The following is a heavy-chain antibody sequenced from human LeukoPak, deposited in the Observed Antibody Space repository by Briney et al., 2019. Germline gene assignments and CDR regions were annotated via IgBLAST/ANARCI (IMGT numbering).Heavy chain of an antibody. J-gene: IGHJ4*02. V-gene: IGHV4-39*01. CDR2: IYYIGRT. D-gene: IGHD2-2*02. Sequence: SETLSLTCTVSGGSVSTSHYYWGWIRQPPGKGLEWIGYIYYIGRTYYNPSLKSRVTISVDTSKNEFSLKLSSVTAADTAVYYCARSWAPGYCSSTTCYNFDYWGQGTLVTVSS. CDR1: GGSVSTSHYY. CDR3: ARSWAPGYCSSTTCYNFDY.